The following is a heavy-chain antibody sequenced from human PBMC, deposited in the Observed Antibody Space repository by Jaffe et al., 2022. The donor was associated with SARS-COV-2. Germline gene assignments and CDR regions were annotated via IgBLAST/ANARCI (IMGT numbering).Heavy chain of an antibody. D-gene: IGHD6-13*01. CDR1: GFSLSSSGVA. CDR3: AHRGAAVGTMDY. Sequence: QITLKESGPTLVKPTQTLTLTCAFSGFSLSSSGVAVGWIRQPPGKALEWLALIYWDDDKRYSPSLRSRLTITKDTSKNQVVLTVTNMDSVDTATYYCAHRGAAVGTMDYWGQGTLVTVSS. CDR2: IYWDDDK. V-gene: IGHV2-5*02. J-gene: IGHJ4*02.